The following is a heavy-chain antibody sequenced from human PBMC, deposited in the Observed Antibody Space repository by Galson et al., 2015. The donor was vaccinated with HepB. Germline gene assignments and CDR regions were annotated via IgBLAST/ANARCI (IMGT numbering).Heavy chain of an antibody. CDR3: AKRGGGRSGYAGDYYYYYMDV. J-gene: IGHJ6*03. V-gene: IGHV3-23*01. CDR1: GFTFSSYA. D-gene: IGHD2-8*01. CDR2: ISGSGGST. Sequence: SLRLSCAASGFTFSSYAMSWVRQAPGKGLEWVSAISGSGGSTYYADSVKGRFTISRDNSKNTLYLQMNSLRAEDTAVYYCAKRGGGRSGYAGDYYYYYMDVWGKGTTVTVSS.